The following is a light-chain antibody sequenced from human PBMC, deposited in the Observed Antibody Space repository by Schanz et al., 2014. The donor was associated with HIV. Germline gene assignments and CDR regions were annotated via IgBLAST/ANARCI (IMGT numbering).Light chain of an antibody. Sequence: QSALTQPASVSGSPGQSITISCTGTNSDVGGYNFVSWYQQHPGKAPKLIIYDVNNRPLGVSKRFSGSKSGNTASLTISGLQAEDEADYYCSSYASGSTLEVFGSGTKVTVL. CDR2: DVN. J-gene: IGLJ1*01. CDR1: NSDVGGYNF. CDR3: SSYASGSTLEV. V-gene: IGLV2-14*03.